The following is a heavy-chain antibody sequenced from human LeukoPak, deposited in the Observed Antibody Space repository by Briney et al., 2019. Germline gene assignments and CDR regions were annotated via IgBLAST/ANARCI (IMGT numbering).Heavy chain of an antibody. CDR1: GFTFSSYA. J-gene: IGHJ6*01. CDR3: AKMKGHPLPKYYMDV. CDR2: ISGSGGTT. D-gene: IGHD1-26*01. V-gene: IGHV3-23*01. Sequence: GGSLRLSCAASGFTFSSYAMSWVRQAPGKGLEWVSTISGSGGTTYYADPVKGRFTISRDNSKNTLYLQMNNLRADDTALYYCAKMKGHPLPKYYMDVWGQGTTVTVSS.